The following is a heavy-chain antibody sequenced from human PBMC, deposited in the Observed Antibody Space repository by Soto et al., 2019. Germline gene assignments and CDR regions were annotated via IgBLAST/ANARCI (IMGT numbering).Heavy chain of an antibody. J-gene: IGHJ5*01. CDR1: GGSISSSSYY. D-gene: IGHD3-22*01. Sequence: SETLSLTCTVSGGSISSSSYYWSWIRQPPGKGLEWIGYIYYTGTTTYNPSIKSRVTISVDSSKNQFSLNLTSVSAADTAVYYCARLGGFYQSLDSWGQGTLVTVSS. CDR3: ARLGGFYQSLDS. V-gene: IGHV4-61*05. CDR2: IYYTGTT.